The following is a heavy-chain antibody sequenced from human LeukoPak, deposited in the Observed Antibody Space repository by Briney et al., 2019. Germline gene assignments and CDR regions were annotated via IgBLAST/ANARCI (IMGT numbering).Heavy chain of an antibody. V-gene: IGHV3-7*01. J-gene: IGHJ4*02. CDR3: ARDRDYGSGSYLY. Sequence: GGSLRLSCAASGFTFSSYWMSWVRQAPGKGLEWVANIKQDGSEKYYVDSVKGRFTISRDNAKNSLYLQMNSLRAGDTAVYYCARDRDYGSGSYLYWGQGTLVTVSS. CDR2: IKQDGSEK. D-gene: IGHD3-10*01. CDR1: GFTFSSYW.